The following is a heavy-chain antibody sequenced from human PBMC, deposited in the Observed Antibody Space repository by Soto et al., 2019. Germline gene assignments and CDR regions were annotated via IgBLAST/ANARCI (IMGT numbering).Heavy chain of an antibody. CDR1: GGTFSSYA. V-gene: IGHV1-69*01. J-gene: IGHJ6*02. D-gene: IGHD3-10*01. Sequence: QVQLVQSGAEVKKPGSSVKVSCKASGGTFSSYAISWVRQAPGQGLEWMGGIIPIFGTANYAQKFQGRVTITADQSTSKAYMELSSLRSEDTAVYYCARAGGSGSPHYYYYYGMDVWGQGTTVTVSS. CDR3: ARAGGSGSPHYYYYYGMDV. CDR2: IIPIFGTA.